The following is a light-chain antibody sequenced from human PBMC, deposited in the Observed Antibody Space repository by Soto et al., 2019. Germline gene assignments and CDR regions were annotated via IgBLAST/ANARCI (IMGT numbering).Light chain of an antibody. Sequence: IVLTHSPGSRSLSPGERATLSCRASQSVYNNYIAWYQHSPGQAPRVLIYGASTRATGTPDMFSGSGSGTDFTLTITRLEPEDSALYYCQQYGSSVTFGGGTKVDIK. J-gene: IGKJ4*01. V-gene: IGKV3-20*01. CDR2: GAS. CDR1: QSVYNNY. CDR3: QQYGSSVT.